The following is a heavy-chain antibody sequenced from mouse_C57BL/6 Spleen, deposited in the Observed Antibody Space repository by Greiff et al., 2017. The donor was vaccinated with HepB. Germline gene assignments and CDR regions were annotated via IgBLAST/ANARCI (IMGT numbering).Heavy chain of an antibody. Sequence: EVKLEESGPELVKPGASVKMSCKASGYTFTDYNMHWVKQSHGKSLEWIGYINPNNGGTSYNQKFKGKATLTVNKSSSTAYMELRSLTSEDSAVYYCARDDYDGAWFAYWGQGTLVTVSA. V-gene: IGHV1-22*01. J-gene: IGHJ3*01. CDR3: ARDDYDGAWFAY. CDR1: GYTFTDYN. CDR2: INPNNGGT. D-gene: IGHD2-4*01.